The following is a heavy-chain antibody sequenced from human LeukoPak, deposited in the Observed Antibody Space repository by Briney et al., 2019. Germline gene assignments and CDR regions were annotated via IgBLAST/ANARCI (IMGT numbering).Heavy chain of an antibody. CDR1: GVTFSSYW. D-gene: IGHD6-19*01. CDR3: AREDGYSSGWYDY. J-gene: IGHJ4*02. CDR2: ISSSGSTI. V-gene: IGHV3-48*04. Sequence: PGGSLRLPCAASGVTFSSYWMSWVRQAPGKGLEWVSYISSSGSTIYYADSVKGRFTISRDNAKNSLYLQMNSLRAEDTAVYYCAREDGYSSGWYDYWGQGTLVTVSS.